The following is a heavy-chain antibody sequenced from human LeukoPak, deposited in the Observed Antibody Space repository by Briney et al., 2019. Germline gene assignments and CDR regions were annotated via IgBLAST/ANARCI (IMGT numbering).Heavy chain of an antibody. CDR1: GYTGTGYY. CDR2: INPNSGGT. D-gene: IGHD6-13*01. CDR3: ARVDSSSWDCYFDY. J-gene: IGHJ4*02. Sequence: ASVKLSYKASGYTGTGYYMHWVRKAPGHGPEWMRWINPNSGGTNCAQKFQGRVTMTRDTSIRTAYMELSRLRSDDTAVYYCARVDSSSWDCYFDYRGQGTLVTVSS. V-gene: IGHV1-2*02.